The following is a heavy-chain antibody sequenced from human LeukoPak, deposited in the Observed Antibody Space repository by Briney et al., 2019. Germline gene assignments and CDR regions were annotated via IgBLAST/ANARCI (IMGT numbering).Heavy chain of an antibody. CDR3: ARGGRLPYSY. D-gene: IGHD2-21*01. Sequence: GGSLRLSCAASGFTFSSYAMHWVRQAPGKGLEYVSAISSNGGSTYYANSVKGRFTISRDNSKNTLYLQMGSLRAEDMAVYYCARGGRLPYSYWGQGTLVTVSS. CDR1: GFTFSSYA. J-gene: IGHJ4*02. CDR2: ISSNGGST. V-gene: IGHV3-64*01.